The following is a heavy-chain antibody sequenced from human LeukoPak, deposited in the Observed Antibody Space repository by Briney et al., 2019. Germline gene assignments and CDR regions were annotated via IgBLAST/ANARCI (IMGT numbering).Heavy chain of an antibody. Sequence: GGSLRLSCAASGFTFNSYGMHWVRQAPGKGLEWVAFIRYDGSNKYYADSVKGRFTISRDNSKNTLYLQMNSLRAEDTAVYYCAKALTDSSGYYEEDYWGQGTLVTVSS. J-gene: IGHJ4*02. V-gene: IGHV3-30*02. CDR3: AKALTDSSGYYEEDY. D-gene: IGHD3-22*01. CDR2: IRYDGSNK. CDR1: GFTFNSYG.